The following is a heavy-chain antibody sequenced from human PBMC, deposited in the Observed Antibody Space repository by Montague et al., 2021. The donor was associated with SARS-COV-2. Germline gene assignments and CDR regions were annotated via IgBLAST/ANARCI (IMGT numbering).Heavy chain of an antibody. D-gene: IGHD6-19*01. V-gene: IGHV6-1*01. J-gene: IGHJ6*02. CDR2: TYYRSKWYN. CDR1: GDSVSSNSAA. Sequence: CAISGDSVSSNSAARNWIRQSPSRGLEWLGRTYYRSKWYNEYAVSVNSRITINPDTSKNQFSLQVNSVTPEDTAVYYCARGADRYYFYGMDVWGQGTTVTVFS. CDR3: ARGADRYYFYGMDV.